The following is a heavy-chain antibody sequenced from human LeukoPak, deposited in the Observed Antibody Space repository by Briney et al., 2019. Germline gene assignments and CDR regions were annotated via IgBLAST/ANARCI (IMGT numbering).Heavy chain of an antibody. CDR3: ARRPAADYYYGMDV. V-gene: IGHV3-30-3*01. CDR2: ISYDGSNK. CDR1: GFTFSSYA. J-gene: IGHJ6*02. D-gene: IGHD2-2*01. Sequence: PGGSLRLSCAASGFTFSSYAMRWVRQAPGKGLEWVAVISYDGSNKYYADSVKGRFTISRDNSKNTLYLQMNSLRAEDTAVYYCARRPAADYYYGMDVWGQGTTVTVSS.